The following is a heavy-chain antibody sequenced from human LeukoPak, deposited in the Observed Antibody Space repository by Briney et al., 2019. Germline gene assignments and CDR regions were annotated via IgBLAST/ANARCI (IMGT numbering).Heavy chain of an antibody. CDR1: GFTFGDYA. J-gene: IGHJ6*02. CDR2: ISGNGGST. V-gene: IGHV3-23*01. CDR3: AMRPADCSSSSCPTINRYYYGMDV. Sequence: PGGSLRLSCTASGFTFGDYAMSWVRQAPGKGLEWVSAISGNGGSTYYADSVKGRFTISRDNSKNTLHLQLNSLRDEDTAMYYCAMRPADCSSSSCPTINRYYYGMDVWGQGTTVIVSS. D-gene: IGHD2-15*01.